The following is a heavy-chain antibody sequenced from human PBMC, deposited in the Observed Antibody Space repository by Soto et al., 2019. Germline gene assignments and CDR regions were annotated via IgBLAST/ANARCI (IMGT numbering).Heavy chain of an antibody. V-gene: IGHV1-18*04. J-gene: IGHJ4*02. Sequence: QVQLVQSGAEVKKPGASVKVSCKTSGYTFTSYGINWVRQAPGQGLEWMGWISVYDGNTNYAQNLQGRVTMTTDTCTRTAYMELRSLRSDDTAVYYCARYCGGDCYTDWGQGTLVTVSS. D-gene: IGHD2-21*02. CDR1: GYTFTSYG. CDR3: ARYCGGDCYTD. CDR2: ISVYDGNT.